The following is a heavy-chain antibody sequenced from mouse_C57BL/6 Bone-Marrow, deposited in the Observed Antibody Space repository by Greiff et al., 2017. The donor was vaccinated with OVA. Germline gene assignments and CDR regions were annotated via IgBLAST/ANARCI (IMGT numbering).Heavy chain of an antibody. V-gene: IGHV7-3*01. D-gene: IGHD1-1*01. J-gene: IGHJ2*01. CDR1: GFTFTNYY. Sequence: EVQGVESGGGLVQPGDSLSLSCAASGFTFTNYYMSWVRQPPGKALEWLAFIRNKPNGSTTEYSASVKGRFTISRDNSQSILYIQMNALRAEDSATYYCARYKGRVAVDYFDYWGQGTALTVSS. CDR2: IRNKPNGSTT. CDR3: ARYKGRVAVDYFDY.